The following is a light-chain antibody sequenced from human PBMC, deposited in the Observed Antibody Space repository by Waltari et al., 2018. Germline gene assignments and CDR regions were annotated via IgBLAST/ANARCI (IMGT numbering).Light chain of an antibody. J-gene: IGLJ1*01. CDR2: DVT. V-gene: IGLV2-14*01. CDR1: SSDIVGYNY. Sequence: QSALTQPASVSGSPGQSITISCTGTSSDIVGYNYVSWYQQHPGKAPKLMIYDVTGRPSGVSNRFSGSKSGNTASLTISGLQAEDEADYYCSSYTSSSTDVFGTGTKVTVL. CDR3: SSYTSSSTDV.